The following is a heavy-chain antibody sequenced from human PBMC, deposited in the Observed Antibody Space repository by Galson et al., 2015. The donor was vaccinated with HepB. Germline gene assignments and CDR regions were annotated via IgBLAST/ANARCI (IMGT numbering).Heavy chain of an antibody. J-gene: IGHJ3*02. CDR2: ISSSSNYI. CDR3: ARGIYDAFDI. D-gene: IGHD3-10*01. CDR1: GFTFCTYS. Sequence: SLRLSCAASGFTFCTYSMNWVRQAPGKGLEWVSSISSSSNYIYYAGSVKGRFTISRDNAKNSLYLQMNSLRAEDTAVYYCARGIYDAFDIWGQGTMVTVSS. V-gene: IGHV3-21*01.